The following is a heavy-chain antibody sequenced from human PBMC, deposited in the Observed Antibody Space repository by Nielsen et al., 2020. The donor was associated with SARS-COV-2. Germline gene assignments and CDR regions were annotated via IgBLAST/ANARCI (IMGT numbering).Heavy chain of an antibody. D-gene: IGHD6-19*01. CDR2: ISYDGSNE. J-gene: IGHJ6*02. Sequence: GESLKISCAASGFTFNNYGFYWVRQAPGKGLEWVSVISYDGSNEYYADSVKGRFTISRDNSKNTLFLQMNSLRPDDTAVYYCARPYSSGWYWYYYGMDVWGQGTTVTVSS. CDR1: GFTFNNYG. V-gene: IGHV3-30*03. CDR3: ARPYSSGWYWYYYGMDV.